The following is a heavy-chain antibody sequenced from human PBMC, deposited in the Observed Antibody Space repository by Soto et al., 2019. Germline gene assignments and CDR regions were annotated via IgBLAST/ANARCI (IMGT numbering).Heavy chain of an antibody. CDR3: ARIQGSGITGTTGWFDP. CDR2: INPSGGST. V-gene: IGHV1-46*03. J-gene: IGHJ5*02. D-gene: IGHD1-20*01. CDR1: GYTFTSYY. Sequence: QVQLVQSGAEVKKPGASVKVSCKASGYTFTSYYMHWVRQAPGQGLEWMGIINPSGGSTSYAQKFQGRVPMTTDTSTSTVYMELSSLRSEDTAVYYCARIQGSGITGTTGWFDPWGQGTLVTVSS.